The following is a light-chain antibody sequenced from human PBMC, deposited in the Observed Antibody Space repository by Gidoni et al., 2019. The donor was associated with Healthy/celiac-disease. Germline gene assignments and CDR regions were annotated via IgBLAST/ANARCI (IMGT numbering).Light chain of an antibody. CDR3: HQRSNCPPIT. CDR1: PSVSSY. V-gene: IGKV3-11*01. J-gene: IGKJ5*01. Sequence: ELVLTQSPATLSLSPGASATLSCRSSPSVSSYLAWYQQKPGKAPRLPSYDASNRSTGTPARFSGSGSGTYFTLTISSLGPEDFAVYYGHQRSNCPPITFGQGTRLEIK. CDR2: DAS.